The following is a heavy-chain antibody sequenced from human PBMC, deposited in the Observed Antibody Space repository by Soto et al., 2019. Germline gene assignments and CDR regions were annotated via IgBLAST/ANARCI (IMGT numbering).Heavy chain of an antibody. V-gene: IGHV1-18*04. D-gene: IGHD2-2*01. Sequence: QVQLVQSGAEVKKPGASVKVSCKASGYTFTSYGISWVRQAPGQGLEWMGWISAYNGNTNYAQKLQGRVTMTTDTSTSAAHMEMRILSSDYTAVYYCARVVEGQLPNWGPGTLVNVSS. CDR3: ARVVEGQLPN. J-gene: IGHJ4*02. CDR1: GYTFTSYG. CDR2: ISAYNGNT.